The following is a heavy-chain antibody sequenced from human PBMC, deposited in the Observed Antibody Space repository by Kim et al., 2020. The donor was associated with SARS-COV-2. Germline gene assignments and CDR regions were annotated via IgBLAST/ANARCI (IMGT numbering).Heavy chain of an antibody. CDR3: ARFEQWLGYYYYGMDV. CDR2: MNPNSGNT. J-gene: IGHJ6*02. Sequence: ASVKVSCKASGYTFTSYDINWVRQATGQGLEWMGWMNPNSGNTGYAQKFQGRVTMTRNTSISTAYMELSSLRSEDTAVYYCARFEQWLGYYYYGMDVWGQGTTVTVSS. D-gene: IGHD6-19*01. CDR1: GYTFTSYD. V-gene: IGHV1-8*01.